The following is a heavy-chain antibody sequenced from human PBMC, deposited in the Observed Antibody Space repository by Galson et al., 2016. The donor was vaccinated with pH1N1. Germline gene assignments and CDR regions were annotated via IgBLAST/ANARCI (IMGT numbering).Heavy chain of an antibody. D-gene: IGHD4/OR15-4a*01. CDR1: GFSFSSYW. CDR3: VRAIGAKSAY. V-gene: IGHV3-7*04. CDR2: IKQDGTEK. J-gene: IGHJ4*02. Sequence: CAASGFSFSSYWMSWVRQAPGKGLEWVANIKQDGTEKYYVASVKGRFTISRDNAKNSLYLQMNSLRVEDTAVYNCVRAIGAKSAYWGQGTLVTVSS.